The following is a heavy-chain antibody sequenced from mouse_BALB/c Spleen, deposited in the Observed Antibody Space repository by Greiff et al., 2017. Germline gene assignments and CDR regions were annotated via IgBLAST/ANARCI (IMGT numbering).Heavy chain of an antibody. D-gene: IGHD2-1*01. CDR1: GFNIKDTY. V-gene: IGHV14-3*02. Sequence: EVQRVESGAELVKPGASVKLSCTASGFNIKDTYMHWVKQRPEQGLEWIGRIDPANGKTKYDPKFQGKATITADTSSNTAYLHLSSLTSEDTAVYYCARRGNSAMDYWGQGTSVTVSS. CDR2: IDPANGKT. CDR3: ARRGNSAMDY. J-gene: IGHJ4*01.